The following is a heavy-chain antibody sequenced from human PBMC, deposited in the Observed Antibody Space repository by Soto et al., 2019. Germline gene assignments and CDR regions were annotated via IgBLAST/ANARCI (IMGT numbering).Heavy chain of an antibody. CDR1: GGSFSGYY. D-gene: IGHD2-8*02. CDR2: INHSGST. J-gene: IGHJ4*02. Sequence: QVQLQQWGAGLLKPSETLSLTCAVYGGSFSGYYWTWIRQPPGTGLEWIGEINHSGSTNYNPSLKRGVTIAVDTAKNQFSLKLTSVTAADTAVYYCASDKITGLFDYWGQGTLVTVSS. V-gene: IGHV4-34*01. CDR3: ASDKITGLFDY.